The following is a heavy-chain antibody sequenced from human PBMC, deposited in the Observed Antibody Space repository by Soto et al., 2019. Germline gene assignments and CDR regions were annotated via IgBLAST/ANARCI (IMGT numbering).Heavy chain of an antibody. CDR1: GYTFTGYY. CDR2: INPNSGGT. CDR3: GRGRSGQIVVFY. Sequence: QVQLVQSGAEVKKPGASVKVSCKASGYTFTGYYMHWVRQAPGQGLEWMGWINPNSGGTNYAQKFRGRVTMTMDTSITTVYMELKNLSPDDTAVYYCGRGRSGQIVVFYWGQGTPVTVSS. D-gene: IGHD1-26*01. V-gene: IGHV1-2*02. J-gene: IGHJ4*02.